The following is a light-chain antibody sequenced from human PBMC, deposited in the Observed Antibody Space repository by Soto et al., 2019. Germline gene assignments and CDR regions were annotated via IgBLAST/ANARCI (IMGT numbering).Light chain of an antibody. V-gene: IGKV1-12*01. J-gene: IGKJ4*01. CDR1: QGVSSW. Sequence: IQMTQIPSSVSASVGDRVTITCRASQGVSSWLGWYQQKPGKAPKLLIYAASSLQSGVPSRFSGSGFGTDFTLTISSLQAEDFATYYCQQAQSFPLTFGGGTRVEIK. CDR3: QQAQSFPLT. CDR2: AAS.